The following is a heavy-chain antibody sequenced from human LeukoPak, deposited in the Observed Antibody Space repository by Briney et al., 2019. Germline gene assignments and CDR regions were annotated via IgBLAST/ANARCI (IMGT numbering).Heavy chain of an antibody. Sequence: ASVKVSCKASGYTFTGYYMHWVRQAPGQGLEWMGWINPNSGGTNYAQKFQGRVTITADKSTSTAYMELSSLRSEDTAVYYCATGYCSSTSCYITYYFDYWGQGTLVTVSS. J-gene: IGHJ4*02. V-gene: IGHV1-2*02. CDR3: ATGYCSSTSCYITYYFDY. D-gene: IGHD2-2*01. CDR2: INPNSGGT. CDR1: GYTFTGYY.